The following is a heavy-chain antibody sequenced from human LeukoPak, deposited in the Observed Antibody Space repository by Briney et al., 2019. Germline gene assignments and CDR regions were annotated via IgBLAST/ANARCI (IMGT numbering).Heavy chain of an antibody. V-gene: IGHV4-59*02. J-gene: IGHJ4*02. Sequence: SETLSLTCVVSGGSVSGYYWGWIRQPPGRGLEWIGYVHYSGSTNYIPSFKSRITISVDTSRNQFSLQLSSVTAADTAVYYCARIHRYCSGGACYVLDNWGQGTLVAVSS. CDR1: GGSVSGYY. CDR3: ARIHRYCSGGACYVLDN. CDR2: VHYSGST. D-gene: IGHD2-15*01.